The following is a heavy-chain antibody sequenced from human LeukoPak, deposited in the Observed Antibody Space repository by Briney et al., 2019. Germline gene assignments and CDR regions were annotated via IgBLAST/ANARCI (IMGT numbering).Heavy chain of an antibody. CDR3: ATGGAVAGRFAY. Sequence: PGGSLRLSCAVSGFSFSSNCMSRVRQAPGMGLEWVAKIKEDGNEIYYVDSVKGRFTISRDNTKNSLFLQMNSLRAEDTAVYYCATGGAVAGRFAYWGQGTLVTVSS. J-gene: IGHJ4*02. V-gene: IGHV3-7*01. D-gene: IGHD6-19*01. CDR2: IKEDGNEI. CDR1: GFSFSSNC.